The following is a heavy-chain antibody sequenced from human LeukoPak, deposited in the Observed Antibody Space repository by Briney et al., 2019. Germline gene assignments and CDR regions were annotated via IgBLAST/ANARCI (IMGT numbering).Heavy chain of an antibody. CDR1: GFTFSSYT. Sequence: GGSLRLSCAASGFTFSSYTMSWVRQAPGKGLEWLAHIKPDESRIFYADSVKGRFALSRDNAKNSVHLQMNSLSAEDTAVYFCARLILWETSNAFDIWGQGTMVTVSS. CDR3: ARLILWETSNAFDI. V-gene: IGHV3-7*03. D-gene: IGHD1-26*01. CDR2: IKPDESRI. J-gene: IGHJ3*02.